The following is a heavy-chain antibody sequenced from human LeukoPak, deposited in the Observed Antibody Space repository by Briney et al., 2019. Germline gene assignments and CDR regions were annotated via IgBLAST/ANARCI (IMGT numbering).Heavy chain of an antibody. V-gene: IGHV3-21*01. CDR1: GFTFSSNS. CDR2: ISSSSSYI. D-gene: IGHD2-15*01. CDR3: ARGYCSGGSCYYYMDV. J-gene: IGHJ6*03. Sequence: GGSLRLSCAASGFTFSSNSMNWVRQAPGKGLEWVSSISSSSSYIYYADSVKGRFTISRDSAKNSLYLQMNSLRAEDTAVYYCARGYCSGGSCYYYMDVWGKGTTVTVSS.